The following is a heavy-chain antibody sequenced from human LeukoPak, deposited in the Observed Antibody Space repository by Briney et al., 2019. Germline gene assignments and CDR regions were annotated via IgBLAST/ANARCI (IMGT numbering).Heavy chain of an antibody. CDR2: IKSDGTTT. CDR1: GFTFSSYW. CDR3: ARGTWGLFDY. Sequence: GGSLRLSCAASGFTFSSYWMHWVRQGPGKGLVWVSRIKSDGTTTDYEDSVKGRFTVSRDNAKNTLYLQMNSLRADDTAVYYCARGTWGLFDYWGKGTTVTVSS. J-gene: IGHJ4*03. V-gene: IGHV3-74*01. D-gene: IGHD7-27*01.